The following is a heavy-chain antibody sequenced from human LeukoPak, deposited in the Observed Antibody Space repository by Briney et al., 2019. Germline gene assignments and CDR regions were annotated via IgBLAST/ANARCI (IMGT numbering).Heavy chain of an antibody. J-gene: IGHJ4*02. CDR2: INPNSGGT. D-gene: IGHD3-22*01. CDR1: GYTFTGYY. CDR3: ARVVGYDSSGYPDY. Sequence: ASVKVSCKASGYTFTGYYMQWVRQAPGQGLEWMGWINPNSGGTNHAQRFQGRVTMTRDTSISTAYMELSRLRSDDTAVYYCARVVGYDSSGYPDYWGQGTLVTVSS. V-gene: IGHV1-2*02.